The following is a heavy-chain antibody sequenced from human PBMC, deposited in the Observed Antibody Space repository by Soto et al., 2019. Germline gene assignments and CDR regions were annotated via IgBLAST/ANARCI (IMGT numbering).Heavy chain of an antibody. D-gene: IGHD6-19*01. Sequence: GGSLRLSCAASGFTFNSYTINWVRQAPGKGLEWVSSISSGSNKYYADSVKGRFTISRDNSKNTLYLQMNSLRAEDTAVFYCARTKAVAAKTQYYFDYWGQGTLVTVSS. CDR2: ISSGSNK. CDR1: GFTFNSYT. V-gene: IGHV3-21*01. CDR3: ARTKAVAAKTQYYFDY. J-gene: IGHJ4*02.